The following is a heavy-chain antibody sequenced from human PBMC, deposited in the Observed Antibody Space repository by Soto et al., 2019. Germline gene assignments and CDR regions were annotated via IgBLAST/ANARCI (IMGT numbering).Heavy chain of an antibody. Sequence: QLQLQESGPGLVKPSETLSLTCTVSGGFISSSSYYCDWIRQPPGKVLEWIGSIYYTGNTYYNPSLKSRVTIAVDTYKNQFSLKLSSVTAADTAVYYCVRLIGMTTATTDRGFYTWGQGTLVTCSS. V-gene: IGHV4-39*01. J-gene: IGHJ5*02. CDR2: IYYTGNT. D-gene: IGHD4-17*01. CDR3: VRLIGMTTATTDRGFYT. CDR1: GGFISSSSYY.